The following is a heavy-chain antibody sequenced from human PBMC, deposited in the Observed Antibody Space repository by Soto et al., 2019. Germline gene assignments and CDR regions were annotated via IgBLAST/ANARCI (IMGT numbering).Heavy chain of an antibody. D-gene: IGHD4-17*01. Sequence: GGSLRLSCAAPGFTFSIYALHWVRQAPGKGLEWVAVMSPNGNNQYYADSVKGRFTISRDTSKSTLYLQMNSLRAEDTAVYYCAKATVTRDYGMDVWGQGTTVTVSS. CDR1: GFTFSIYA. CDR2: MSPNGNNQ. J-gene: IGHJ6*02. CDR3: AKATVTRDYGMDV. V-gene: IGHV3-30-3*01.